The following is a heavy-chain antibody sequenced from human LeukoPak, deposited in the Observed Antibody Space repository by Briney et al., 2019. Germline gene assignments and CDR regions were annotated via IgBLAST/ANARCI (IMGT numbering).Heavy chain of an antibody. J-gene: IGHJ5*02. CDR2: INAGNDNT. V-gene: IGHV1-3*01. Sequence: GASVKVSCKASGYTFTSYAIHWVRQAPGQRLEWMGWINAGNDNTKYSQKFQDRLTITRDTSASTTYMELSSLRSEDTAVYHCVRSKNIVIPTPHLSLDPWGQGTPVTVSS. CDR1: GYTFTSYA. D-gene: IGHD2/OR15-2a*01. CDR3: VRSKNIVIPTPHLSLDP.